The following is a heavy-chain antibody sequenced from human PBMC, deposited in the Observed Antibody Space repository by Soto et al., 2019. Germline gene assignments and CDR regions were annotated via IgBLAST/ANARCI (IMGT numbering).Heavy chain of an antibody. CDR1: GYSFTSYG. CDR3: LWGSYECVY. D-gene: IGHD3-16*01. Sequence: QAQLVQSGAEVKKPGASVKVSCKASGYSFTSYGINWVRQAPGQGLEWMGWISAYTGHAKYALNFQGRVTMTTDTSPATAYMDVRSLRSDVTAVYSCLWGSYECVYWGQCTLVTVSS. V-gene: IGHV1-18*01. J-gene: IGHJ4*02. CDR2: ISAYTGHA.